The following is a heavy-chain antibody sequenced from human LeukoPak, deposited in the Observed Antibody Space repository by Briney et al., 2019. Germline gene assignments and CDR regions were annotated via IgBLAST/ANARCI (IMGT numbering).Heavy chain of an antibody. CDR1: GFTFDDYA. Sequence: PGRSLRLSCAASGFTFDDYAMHWVRQAPGKGLEWVSGISWNSGSIGYADSVKGRFTISRDNAKNSLYLQMNSLRAEDTALYYCAKGGRSGWTGYFQHWGQGTLVTVSS. CDR3: AKGGRSGWTGYFQH. V-gene: IGHV3-9*01. CDR2: ISWNSGSI. J-gene: IGHJ1*01. D-gene: IGHD6-19*01.